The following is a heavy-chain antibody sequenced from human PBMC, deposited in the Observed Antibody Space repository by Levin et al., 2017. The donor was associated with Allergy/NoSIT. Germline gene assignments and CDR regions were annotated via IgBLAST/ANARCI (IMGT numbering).Heavy chain of an antibody. D-gene: IGHD6-19*01. CDR3: AKDHSSGGWYYYFDY. J-gene: IGHJ4*02. CDR2: ISWNSDNI. CDR1: GFTFDDYA. V-gene: IGHV3-9*01. Sequence: PGESLKISCAASGFTFDDYAMHWVRQVPGKGLEWVSGISWNSDNIGYADSVKGRFTISRDNAKNSLYLQMNSLRAEDTALYYCAKDHSSGGWYYYFDYWGQGTLVTVSS.